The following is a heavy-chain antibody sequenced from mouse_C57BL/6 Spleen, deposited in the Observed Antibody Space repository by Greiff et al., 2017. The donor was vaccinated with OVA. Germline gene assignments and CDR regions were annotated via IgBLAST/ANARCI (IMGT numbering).Heavy chain of an antibody. Sequence: LVRPGSSVQLSCKASGYTFTSYWMHWVKQRPIQGLEWIGNIDPSDSETHYNQKFKDKATLTVDKSSSTAYMQLSSLTSEDSAVYYCARGGTLYAMDYWGQGTSVTVSS. CDR1: GYTFTSYW. V-gene: IGHV1-52*01. J-gene: IGHJ4*01. CDR3: ARGGTLYAMDY. CDR2: IDPSDSET. D-gene: IGHD3-3*01.